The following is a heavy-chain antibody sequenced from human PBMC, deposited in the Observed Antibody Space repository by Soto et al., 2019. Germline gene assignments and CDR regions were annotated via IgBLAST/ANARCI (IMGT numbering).Heavy chain of an antibody. Sequence: QITLNESGPTVVKPAETLTLTCTFSGFSLTTSGVGVGWIRQSPGTAPEWLALIYWDDDKRYSASLKSRLTITNDTSKDQVVLTMASVDPADTAIYYCAHRILRTVFGLVTTTAIYFDFWGQGTPVVVSS. CDR3: AHRILRTVFGLVTTTAIYFDF. CDR1: GFSLTTSGVG. D-gene: IGHD3-3*01. CDR2: IYWDDDK. V-gene: IGHV2-5*02. J-gene: IGHJ4*02.